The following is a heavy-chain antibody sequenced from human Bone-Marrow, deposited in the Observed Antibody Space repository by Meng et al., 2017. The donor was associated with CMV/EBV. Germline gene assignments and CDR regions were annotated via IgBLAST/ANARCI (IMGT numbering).Heavy chain of an antibody. CDR3: ARAPPRSITGTTGSDYYYGMDV. CDR1: GYTFTGYY. D-gene: IGHD1-7*01. CDR2: INPNSGGT. Sequence: ASVKVSRKASGYTFTGYYIHWVRQAPGQGLEWMGWINPNSGGTNYAQKFQGRVTMTRDTSISTAYMELSRLRSDDTAVYYCARAPPRSITGTTGSDYYYGMDVWGQGTTVTVSS. J-gene: IGHJ6*02. V-gene: IGHV1-2*02.